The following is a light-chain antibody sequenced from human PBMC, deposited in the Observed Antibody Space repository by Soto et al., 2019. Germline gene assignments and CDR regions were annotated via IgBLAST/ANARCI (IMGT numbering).Light chain of an antibody. CDR1: QSVSSY. CDR2: DAS. CDR3: QQRSNWQYT. V-gene: IGKV3-11*01. Sequence: EIKLTQSPATLSLSPGERATLSCRASQSVSSYLAWYQQKPGQAPRLLIYDASNLATGIPSRFSGSGSGTDFTLTISSLEPEDFAAYYCQQRSNWQYTFGQGTKLEIK. J-gene: IGKJ2*01.